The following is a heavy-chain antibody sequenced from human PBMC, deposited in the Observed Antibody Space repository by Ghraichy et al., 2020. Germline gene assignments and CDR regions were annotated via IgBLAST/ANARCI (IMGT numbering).Heavy chain of an antibody. CDR3: AKDAWGPYSSGCFDY. CDR1: GFTFSSYG. D-gene: IGHD6-19*01. J-gene: IGHJ4*02. Sequence: GGSLRLSCAASGFTFSSYGMHWVRQAPGKGLEWVAFIRYDGSNKYYADSVKGRFTISRDNSKNTLYLQMNSLRAEDTAVYYCAKDAWGPYSSGCFDYWGQGTLVTVSS. V-gene: IGHV3-30*02. CDR2: IRYDGSNK.